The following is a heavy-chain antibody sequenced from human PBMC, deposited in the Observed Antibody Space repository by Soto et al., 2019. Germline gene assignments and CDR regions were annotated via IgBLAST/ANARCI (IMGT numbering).Heavy chain of an antibody. CDR3: ASEGFDP. V-gene: IGHV4-39*07. J-gene: IGHJ5*02. Sequence: PSDTLSLTCTCCGASVSISSDCGGWMRQPPGKGLEWIGSIYYSERTSYNSGSTYYSPSLKSRFTISRDNDKNSLYLQMNSLRAEDTAVYYCASEGFDPWGQGTLVTVSS. CDR1: GASVSISSDC. CDR2: IYYSERTSYNSGST.